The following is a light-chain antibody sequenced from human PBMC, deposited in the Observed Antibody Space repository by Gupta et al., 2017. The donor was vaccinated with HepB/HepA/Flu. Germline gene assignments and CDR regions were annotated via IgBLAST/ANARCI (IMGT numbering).Light chain of an antibody. Sequence: QSALTQHASVSGSPGQSITISYTGTSSDVGSYNLVSWYQQHPGKAPKLMIYEVSKRPSGVSNRFSGSKSGNTASLTISGLQAEDEADYYCCSYAGSSTYVFGTGTKVTVL. V-gene: IGLV2-23*02. CDR3: CSYAGSSTYV. CDR2: EVS. J-gene: IGLJ1*01. CDR1: SSDVGSYNL.